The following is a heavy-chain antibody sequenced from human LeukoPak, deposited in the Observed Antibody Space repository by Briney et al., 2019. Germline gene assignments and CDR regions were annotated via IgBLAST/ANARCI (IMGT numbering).Heavy chain of an antibody. CDR2: IYFSGTT. V-gene: IGHV4-59*08. Sequence: SETLSLTCTVSGDSINAYYWGWIRHPPGKGLEWLGYIYFSGTTKYNPSLESRVNISVDTSKNQFSLKLSSVTAADTAVYYCARRRAEGGSNGHYNWFDPWGQGILVTVSS. CDR3: ARRRAEGGSNGHYNWFDP. D-gene: IGHD6-13*01. CDR1: GDSINAYY. J-gene: IGHJ5*02.